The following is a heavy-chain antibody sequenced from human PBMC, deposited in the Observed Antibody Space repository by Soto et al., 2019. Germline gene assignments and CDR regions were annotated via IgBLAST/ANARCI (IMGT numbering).Heavy chain of an antibody. Sequence: QVQLVQSGAEVKKPGASVKVSCKASGYTFTSYGISWVRQAPGQGLEWMGWISAYNGNTNYAQKLQGRVTMTTDTSXXTAYMEVRSLRSDDTAVYYCASSLLVGYGLEGESDWGQGTLVTVSS. CDR2: ISAYNGNT. D-gene: IGHD5-18*01. CDR3: ASSLLVGYGLEGESD. V-gene: IGHV1-18*01. J-gene: IGHJ4*02. CDR1: GYTFTSYG.